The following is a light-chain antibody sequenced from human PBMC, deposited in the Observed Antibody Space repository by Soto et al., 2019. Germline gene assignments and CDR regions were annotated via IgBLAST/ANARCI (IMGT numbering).Light chain of an antibody. J-gene: IGKJ2*01. CDR1: QGLVYSDGNIY. CDR3: IRYTHWPFT. V-gene: IGKV2-30*01. Sequence: DVVMTQSPLSLPVTLGQRATISCKSTQGLVYSDGNIYLNWFHQRPGQSPRLLIHKISDRASGVPDRFSGSGSGTDFTLAISRLQAEDVAIYYCIRYTHWPFTFGQGTKLEIK. CDR2: KIS.